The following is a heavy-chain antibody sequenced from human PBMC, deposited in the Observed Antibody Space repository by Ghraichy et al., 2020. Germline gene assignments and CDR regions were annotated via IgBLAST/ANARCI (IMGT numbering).Heavy chain of an antibody. Sequence: ASAKVSCKASGYTFTSYDINWVRQATGQGLEWMGWMNPNSGNTGYAQKFQGRVTMTRNTSISTAYMELSSLRSEDTAVYYCARVRYNYGPDEHDYWGQGTLVTVSS. CDR3: ARVRYNYGPDEHDY. J-gene: IGHJ4*02. V-gene: IGHV1-8*01. CDR2: MNPNSGNT. CDR1: GYTFTSYD. D-gene: IGHD5-18*01.